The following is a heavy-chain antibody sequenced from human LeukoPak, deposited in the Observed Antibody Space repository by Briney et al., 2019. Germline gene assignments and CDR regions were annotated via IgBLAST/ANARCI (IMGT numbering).Heavy chain of an antibody. D-gene: IGHD2-2*01. CDR2: IYRTGST. CDR3: ARESSYSSTNFDY. J-gene: IGHJ4*02. V-gene: IGHV4-38-2*02. CDR1: GYSISSGYC. Sequence: KPSETLSLTCAVSGYSISSGYCWGWIRQPPGKGLEWIGSIYRTGSTYYNPSLKSRVTISIDTSKNQLSLRLSSVTAADTAVYYCARESSYSSTNFDYWGQGTLVTVSS.